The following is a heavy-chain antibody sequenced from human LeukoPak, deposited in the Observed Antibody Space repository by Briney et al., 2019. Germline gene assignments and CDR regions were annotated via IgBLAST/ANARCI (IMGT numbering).Heavy chain of an antibody. V-gene: IGHV3-7*01. Sequence: GGSLRLSCAASGFTFRSYWMTWVRQAPGEGLDWVASMKQDGSEKYYVDSVKGRFTISRDNAKNSLYLQMNSLRAEDTAVYYCARDWGDGFDYWGQGTLVTVSS. CDR3: ARDWGDGFDY. CDR1: GFTFRSYW. J-gene: IGHJ4*02. CDR2: MKQDGSEK. D-gene: IGHD2-21*02.